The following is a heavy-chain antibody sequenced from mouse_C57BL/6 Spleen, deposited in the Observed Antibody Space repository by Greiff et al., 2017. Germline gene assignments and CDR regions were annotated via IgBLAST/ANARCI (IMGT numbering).Heavy chain of an antibody. CDR2: IYPGDGDT. J-gene: IGHJ2*01. D-gene: IGHD1-1*01. V-gene: IGHV1-80*01. Sequence: VKLQESGAELVKPGASVKISCKASGYAFSSYWMNWVKQRPGTGLEWIGQIYPGDGDTNYNGKFKGKATLTADKSSSTAYMQLSRLTSEDAAVYFCARFSTTVVATGDYWGQGTTLTVSS. CDR3: ARFSTTVVATGDY. CDR1: GYAFSSYW.